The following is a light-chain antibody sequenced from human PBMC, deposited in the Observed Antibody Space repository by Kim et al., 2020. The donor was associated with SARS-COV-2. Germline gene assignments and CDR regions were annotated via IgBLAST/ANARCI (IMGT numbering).Light chain of an antibody. CDR2: GNN. CDR3: ATWDDSLNGWV. J-gene: IGLJ2*01. CDR1: NSNIGSNT. V-gene: IGLV1-44*01. Sequence: GQRGTISCSGSNSNIGSNTVNWYQRLPGTAPKVLIYGNNQRPSGVPDRFSGSKSGTSASLAISGLQSEDEADYYCATWDDSLNGWVFGGGTQLTVL.